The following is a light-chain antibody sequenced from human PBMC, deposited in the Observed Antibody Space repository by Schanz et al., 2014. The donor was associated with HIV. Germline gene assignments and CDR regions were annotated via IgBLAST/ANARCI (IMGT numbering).Light chain of an antibody. CDR1: SSDIGAFNS. CDR3: CSYAGSYTFVV. Sequence: QSALTQPASVSGSPGQSITISCTGTSSDIGAFNSVSWYQLRPGKAPRLMIFDVRDRPSGVSNRFSGSKSGNTASLTISGLQAEDEADYYCCSYAGSYTFVVFGGGTKLTVL. V-gene: IGLV2-14*03. J-gene: IGLJ3*02. CDR2: DVR.